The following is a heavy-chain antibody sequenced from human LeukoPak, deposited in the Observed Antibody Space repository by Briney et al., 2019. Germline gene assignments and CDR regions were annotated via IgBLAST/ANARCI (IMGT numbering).Heavy chain of an antibody. J-gene: IGHJ4*02. CDR1: GFTFSSYS. D-gene: IGHD2-21*02. Sequence: GGSLRLSCAASGFTFSSYSMNWVRQAPGKGLEWVSYISSSSSTIYYADSVKGRFTISRDNAKNSLYLQMNSLRDEDTAVYYCARDGQAYCGGDCYSPFDYWGQGTLVTVSS. CDR3: ARDGQAYCGGDCYSPFDY. V-gene: IGHV3-48*02. CDR2: ISSSSSTI.